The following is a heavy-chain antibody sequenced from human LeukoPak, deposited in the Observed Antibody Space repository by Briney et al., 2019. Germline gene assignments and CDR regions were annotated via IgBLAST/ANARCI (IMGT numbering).Heavy chain of an antibody. Sequence: SVKVSCKASGYTFTSYDINWVRQAPGQGLEWMGGIIPIFGTANYAQKFQGRVTITADESTSTAYMELCSLRSEDTAVYYCARRVEGGYEVYWFDPWGQGTLVTVSS. D-gene: IGHD5-12*01. V-gene: IGHV1-69*13. CDR3: ARRVEGGYEVYWFDP. J-gene: IGHJ5*02. CDR1: GYTFTSYD. CDR2: IIPIFGTA.